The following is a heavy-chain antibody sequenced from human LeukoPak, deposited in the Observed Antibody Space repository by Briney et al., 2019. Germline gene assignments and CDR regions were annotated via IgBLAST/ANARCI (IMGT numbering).Heavy chain of an antibody. J-gene: IGHJ3*02. Sequence: GGSLRLSCAASGSTFSSYAMNWVRQAPGKGLEWVSSVSSSSTNKFYADSVKGRFTISRDDAKNSLYLQMNSLRAEDTAVYYCARDRYYYDSSGPIRDAFDIWGQGTMVTVSS. CDR2: VSSSSTNK. CDR1: GSTFSSYA. D-gene: IGHD3-22*01. V-gene: IGHV3-21*01. CDR3: ARDRYYYDSSGPIRDAFDI.